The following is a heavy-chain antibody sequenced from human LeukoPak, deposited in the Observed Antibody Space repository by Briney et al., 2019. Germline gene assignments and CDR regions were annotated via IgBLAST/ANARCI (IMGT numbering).Heavy chain of an antibody. V-gene: IGHV1-46*03. CDR3: ARDIGYDILTGQQTPNWFDP. CDR1: GYTFTSYY. J-gene: IGHJ5*02. D-gene: IGHD3-9*01. Sequence: GASVKVSCKASGYTFTSYYMHWVRQAPGQGLEWMGIINPSGGSTSYAQKFQGRVTMTRDTSTSTVYMELSSLRSEDTAVYYCARDIGYDILTGQQTPNWFDPWGQGTLVTVSS. CDR2: INPSGGST.